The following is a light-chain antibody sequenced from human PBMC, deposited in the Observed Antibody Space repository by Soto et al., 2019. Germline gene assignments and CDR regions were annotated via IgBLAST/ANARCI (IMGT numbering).Light chain of an antibody. CDR3: AAWDDSLTGGV. Sequence: QSVLTQPPSASGTPGQRVTISCSGSSSNIGSNYVYWYQQLPGTAPKLLIYRNNQRPSGVPDRFSGSKSGTSASLAISGLRSEDKADYYCAAWDDSLTGGVFGGGTKLTVL. CDR1: SSNIGSNY. CDR2: RNN. V-gene: IGLV1-47*01. J-gene: IGLJ2*01.